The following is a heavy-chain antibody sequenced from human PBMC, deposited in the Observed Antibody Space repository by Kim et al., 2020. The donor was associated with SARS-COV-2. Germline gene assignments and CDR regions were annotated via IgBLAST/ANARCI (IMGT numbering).Heavy chain of an antibody. CDR2: ISYDGSNK. CDR1: GFTFSSYA. J-gene: IGHJ4*02. CDR3: ARDLYIASAGTGYYDSSGYYGALDY. Sequence: GGSLRLSCAASGFTFSSYAMHWVRQAPGKGLEWVAIISYDGSNKYYADSVKGRFTISRDISKNMLYLQMNSLRAEDTVVYYCARDLYIASAGTGYYDSSGYYGALDYWGQGALVTVAA. D-gene: IGHD3-22*01. V-gene: IGHV3-30-3*01.